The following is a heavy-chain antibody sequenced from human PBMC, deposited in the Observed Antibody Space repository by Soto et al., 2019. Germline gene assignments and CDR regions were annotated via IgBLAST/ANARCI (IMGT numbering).Heavy chain of an antibody. D-gene: IGHD4-17*01. Sequence: QLPLQESGPGLVKPSETLSLTCTVSGGSISRSSYYWGWIRQPPGKGLEWIGSIYYSGSTYYNPSLKSRVTISVDTSKNPSSLKLSSVTAADTAVYYCARHDYGGFGLWGQGTLVTVSS. V-gene: IGHV4-39*01. CDR1: GGSISRSSYY. CDR2: IYYSGST. CDR3: ARHDYGGFGL. J-gene: IGHJ4*02.